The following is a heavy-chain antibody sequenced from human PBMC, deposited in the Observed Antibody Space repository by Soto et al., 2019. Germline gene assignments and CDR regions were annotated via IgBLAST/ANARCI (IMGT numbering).Heavy chain of an antibody. Sequence: SVKVSCKASGGTFSSYAISWVRQAPGQGLEWMGGIIPIFGTANYAQKFQGGVTITADESTSTAYMELSSLRSEDTAVYYCARLGYCSSTSCHVIDPWGQGTLVTVSS. V-gene: IGHV1-69*13. D-gene: IGHD2-2*01. J-gene: IGHJ5*02. CDR2: IIPIFGTA. CDR1: GGTFSSYA. CDR3: ARLGYCSSTSCHVIDP.